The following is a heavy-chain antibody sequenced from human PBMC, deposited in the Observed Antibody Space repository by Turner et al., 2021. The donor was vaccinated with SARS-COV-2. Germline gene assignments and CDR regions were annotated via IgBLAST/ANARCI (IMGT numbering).Heavy chain of an antibody. J-gene: IGHJ6*02. CDR1: GITVSSNY. Sequence: VQLVESGGGLVEPGGSLRLSCAGSGITVSSNYMSWVRHAPGKGLEWVSVIYSGGSTYYADSVKGRFTISRHNSKNTLYLQMNSLRAEDTAVYYCARDLNYYGMDVWGQGTTVTVSS. D-gene: IGHD3-9*01. CDR3: ARDLNYYGMDV. CDR2: IYSGGST. V-gene: IGHV3-53*04.